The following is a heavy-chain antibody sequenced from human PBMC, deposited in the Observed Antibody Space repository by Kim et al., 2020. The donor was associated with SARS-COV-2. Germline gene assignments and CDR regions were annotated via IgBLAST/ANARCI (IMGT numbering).Heavy chain of an antibody. V-gene: IGHV3-49*04. CDR3: TRERAGSWYPTTYYYGMDG. J-gene: IGHJ6*02. CDR1: GFTFGDYA. Sequence: GGSLRLSCTASGFTFGDYAMSWVRQAPGKGLEWVGFIRSNAYGGTTEYAASVKGRFTISRDDTKSIAYLQMNSLKTEDTDVYYCTRERAGSWYPTTYYYGMDGWGQGSTVTDSS. D-gene: IGHD2-15*01. CDR2: IRSNAYGGTT.